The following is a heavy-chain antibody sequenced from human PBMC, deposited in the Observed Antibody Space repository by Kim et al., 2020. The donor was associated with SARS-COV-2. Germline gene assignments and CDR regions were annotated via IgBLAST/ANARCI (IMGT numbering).Heavy chain of an antibody. Sequence: SETLSLTCTVSGGSISSSSYYWGWLRHPPGKGLEWIGCIYDSGSTYYNSSQKRRVTITEDTSKTQFSLKPSSVTAAATAVYCGATPPPALPCDSGWSFDL. J-gene: IGHJ2*01. CDR1: GGSISSSSYY. V-gene: IGHV4-39*01. CDR2: IYDSGST. CDR3: ATPPPALPCDSGWSFDL. D-gene: IGHD2-2*02.